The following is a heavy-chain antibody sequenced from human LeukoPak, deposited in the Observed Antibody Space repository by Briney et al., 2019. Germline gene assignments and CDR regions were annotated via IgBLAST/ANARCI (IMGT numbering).Heavy chain of an antibody. D-gene: IGHD3-10*01. V-gene: IGHV1-18*01. CDR1: GYTYTSYG. Sequence: ASVKVSCKASGYTYTSYGISWVRQAPGQGLEWMGWISAYNGNTNYAQKLQGRVTMTTDTSTSTAYMELRSLRSDDTAVYYCAREGGVRGVSYYFDYWGQGTLVTVSS. CDR2: ISAYNGNT. CDR3: AREGGVRGVSYYFDY. J-gene: IGHJ4*02.